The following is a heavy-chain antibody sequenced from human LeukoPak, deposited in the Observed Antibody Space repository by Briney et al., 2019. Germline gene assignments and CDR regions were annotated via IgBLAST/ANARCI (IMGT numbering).Heavy chain of an antibody. CDR1: GGSISSSSYY. CDR3: ARLPSGWYSGWFDP. D-gene: IGHD6-19*01. V-gene: IGHV4-39*01. CDR2: IYYSGST. Sequence: PSETLSLTCTVSGGSISSSSYYWGWIRQPPGKGLEWIGSIYYSGSTYYNPSLKSRVTIPVDTSKNQFSLKLSSVTAADTAVYCCARLPSGWYSGWFDPWGQGTLVTVSS. J-gene: IGHJ5*02.